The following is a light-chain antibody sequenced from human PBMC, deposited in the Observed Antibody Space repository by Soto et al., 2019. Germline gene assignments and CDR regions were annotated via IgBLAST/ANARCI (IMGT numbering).Light chain of an antibody. V-gene: IGKV1-5*03. CDR1: QTISSW. J-gene: IGKJ1*01. CDR3: QHYNSYSEA. Sequence: DIQMTQSPSTLSGSVGDRVTITCGASQTISSWLAWYQQKPGKAPKPLIYKASTLKSGVPSRFSGSGSGTEFTLTISSLQPDDFATYYCQHYNSYSEAFGQGTKVDIK. CDR2: KAS.